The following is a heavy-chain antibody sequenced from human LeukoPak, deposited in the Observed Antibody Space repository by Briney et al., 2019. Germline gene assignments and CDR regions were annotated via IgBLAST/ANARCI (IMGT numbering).Heavy chain of an antibody. Sequence: GGSLRLSCAASGFTFSSYWMNWARQAPGKGLEWVASINHNGNVNYYVDSVKGRFTISRDNAKNSLYLQMSSLRAEDTAVYYCASGMTMVGWFDPWGQGTLVTVSS. CDR1: GFTFSSYW. CDR3: ASGMTMVGWFDP. V-gene: IGHV3-7*01. D-gene: IGHD4/OR15-4a*01. CDR2: INHNGNVN. J-gene: IGHJ5*02.